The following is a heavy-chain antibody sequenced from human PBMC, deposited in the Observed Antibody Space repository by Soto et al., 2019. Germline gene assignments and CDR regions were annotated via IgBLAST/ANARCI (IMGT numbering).Heavy chain of an antibody. Sequence: VPLVESGGGSVQPGGSLRLSCVASGITFSGFWMYWVRQVPGKGLEWVARVDSAGSGTSYADSVKGRFTVSRFNPQTTLSLHLDFLLFVDTAVYYCAPVFAHWGQRIPVTFSS. CDR2: VDSAGSGT. CDR1: GITFSGFW. J-gene: IGHJ4*02. CDR3: APVFAH. V-gene: IGHV3-74*01.